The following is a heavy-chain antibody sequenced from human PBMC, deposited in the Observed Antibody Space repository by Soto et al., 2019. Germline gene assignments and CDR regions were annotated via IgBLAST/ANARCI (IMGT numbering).Heavy chain of an antibody. D-gene: IGHD3-9*01. Sequence: QLQLQESGPGLVKPSETLSLTCPVSGGSISSYYWSWIRQPPGKGLEWIGYIDYSGSTNYNPSLKNRVTISVDTARNQFSLRLNSVTAADTAVYYCARLLGKTIPKFDRGGQGTLVTVSP. CDR2: IDYSGST. J-gene: IGHJ4*02. CDR1: GGSISSYY. CDR3: ARLLGKTIPKFDR. V-gene: IGHV4-59*08.